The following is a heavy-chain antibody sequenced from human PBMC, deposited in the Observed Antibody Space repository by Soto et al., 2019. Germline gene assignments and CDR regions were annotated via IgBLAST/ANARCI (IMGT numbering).Heavy chain of an antibody. CDR1: GGSFSGYY. Sequence: LSLTCAVYGGSFSGYYWSWIRQPPGKGLEWIGEINHSGSTNYNPSLKSRVTISVDTSKNQFSLKLSSVTAADTAVYYCARVAPTKYYDFWSGYRSSYYFDYWGQGTLVTVSS. CDR3: ARVAPTKYYDFWSGYRSSYYFDY. J-gene: IGHJ4*02. D-gene: IGHD3-3*01. CDR2: INHSGST. V-gene: IGHV4-34*01.